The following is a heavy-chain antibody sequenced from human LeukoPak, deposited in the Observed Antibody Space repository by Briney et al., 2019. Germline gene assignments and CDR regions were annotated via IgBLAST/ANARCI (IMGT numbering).Heavy chain of an antibody. CDR3: ARERYFDY. V-gene: IGHV3-23*01. J-gene: IGHJ4*02. Sequence: GGSLRLSCAASGFTFTSYSMNWVRQAPGKGLEWVSTISGGGRSTDYADSVKGQFTISRDNSKNTLYLQMNSLRAEDTAVYYCARERYFDYWGQGTLVTVSS. CDR1: GFTFTSYS. CDR2: ISGGGRST.